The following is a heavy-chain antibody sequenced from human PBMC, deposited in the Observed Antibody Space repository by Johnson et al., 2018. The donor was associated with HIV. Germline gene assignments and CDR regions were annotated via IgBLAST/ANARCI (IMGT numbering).Heavy chain of an antibody. D-gene: IGHD6-13*01. Sequence: VQLVESGGGVVRPGGSLRLSCAASGFTFDDYGMSWVRQAPGKGLEWVSGINWNGGSTGYADSMKGRFRISRDNSKNTLYLQMNSLRAEDTAVYYCAKDQWRSSWTNDAFDFWGQGTMVTVSS. CDR1: GFTFDDYG. V-gene: IGHV3-20*04. J-gene: IGHJ3*01. CDR3: AKDQWRSSWTNDAFDF. CDR2: INWNGGST.